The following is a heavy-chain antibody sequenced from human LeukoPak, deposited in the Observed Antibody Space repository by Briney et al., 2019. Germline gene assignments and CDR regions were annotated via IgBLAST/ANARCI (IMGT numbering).Heavy chain of an antibody. D-gene: IGHD1-26*01. CDR1: GGTFSSYA. Sequence: SVKASCKASGGTFSSYAISWVRQAPGQGLEWMGRIIPILGIANYAQKFQGRVTITADKSTSTAYMGLSSLRSEDTAVYYCARVSSKSRGDYFDYWGQGTLVTVSS. J-gene: IGHJ4*02. CDR3: ARVSSKSRGDYFDY. CDR2: IIPILGIA. V-gene: IGHV1-69*04.